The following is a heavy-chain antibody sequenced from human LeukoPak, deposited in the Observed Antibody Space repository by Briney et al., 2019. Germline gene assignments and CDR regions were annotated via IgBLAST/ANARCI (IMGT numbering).Heavy chain of an antibody. CDR3: AKAGARLLQWLVAIYGMDV. CDR2: ISGSGGST. J-gene: IGHJ6*02. D-gene: IGHD6-19*01. V-gene: IGHV3-23*01. Sequence: GGSLRLSCAASGFTFSSYAMSWVRQAPGKGLEWVSAISGSGGSTYYADSVKGRFTISRDNSKNTLYLQMNSLRAEDTAVYYCAKAGARLLQWLVAIYGMDVWGQGTTVTVSS. CDR1: GFTFSSYA.